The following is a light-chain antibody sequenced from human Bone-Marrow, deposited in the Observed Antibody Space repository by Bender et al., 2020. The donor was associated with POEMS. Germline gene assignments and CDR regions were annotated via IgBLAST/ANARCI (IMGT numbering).Light chain of an antibody. CDR3: SSYASNNRGV. V-gene: IGLV2-8*01. J-gene: IGLJ1*01. CDR2: DVN. CDR1: SSDVGGYRY. Sequence: QSALTQPPSASGSPGQSVTISCTGTSSDVGGYRYVSWYQQHPGKAPKLLIYDVNQRPSGVPDRFSGSKSGNTAYLTVSGLQSEDEAVYYCSSYASNNRGVFGTGTKVTVL.